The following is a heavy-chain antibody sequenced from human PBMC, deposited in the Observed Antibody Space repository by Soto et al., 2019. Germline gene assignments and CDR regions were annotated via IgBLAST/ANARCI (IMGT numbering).Heavy chain of an antibody. CDR1: GFTFSSYG. V-gene: IGHV3-33*01. CDR3: ARDRRWLQSHGDAFDI. J-gene: IGHJ3*02. Sequence: GGSLRLSCAASGFTFSSYGMHWVRQAPGKGLEWVAVIWYDGSNKYYADSVKGRFTISRDNSKNTLYLQMNSLRAEDTAVYYCARDRRWLQSHGDAFDIWGQGTMVTVSS. CDR2: IWYDGSNK. D-gene: IGHD5-12*01.